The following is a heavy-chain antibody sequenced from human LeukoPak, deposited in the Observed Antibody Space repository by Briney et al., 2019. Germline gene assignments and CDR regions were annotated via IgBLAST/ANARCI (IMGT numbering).Heavy chain of an antibody. J-gene: IGHJ4*02. CDR2: INTNTGNP. CDR3: ATGRELADY. D-gene: IGHD1-26*01. Sequence: GASVKVSCKASGYTFTSHGMNWVRQAPGQWLEWMGWINTNTGNPTYAQGFTGRFVFSLDTPVSTAYLQISSLKAEDTAVYYCATGRELADYWGQGTLVTVSS. V-gene: IGHV7-4-1*02. CDR1: GYTFTSHG.